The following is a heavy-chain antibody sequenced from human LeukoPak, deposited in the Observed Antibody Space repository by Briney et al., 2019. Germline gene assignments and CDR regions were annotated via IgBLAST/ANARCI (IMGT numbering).Heavy chain of an antibody. J-gene: IGHJ4*02. CDR2: IYGSGNT. CDR3: ARGWGQQLPPTY. CDR1: GASISSWY. D-gene: IGHD6-13*01. Sequence: PSETLSLTCTVSGASISSWYWSWIRQPPGKGLEWIGYIYGSGNTNYNPSLKSRVTMSIDTSKNQFSLMLSSVTAADTAVYFCARGWGQQLPPTYWGQGTLVTVSS. V-gene: IGHV4-59*01.